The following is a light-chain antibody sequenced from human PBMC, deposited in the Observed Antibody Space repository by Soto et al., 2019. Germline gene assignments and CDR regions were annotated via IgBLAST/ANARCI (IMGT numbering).Light chain of an antibody. CDR3: CSYAASSTSHVV. CDR2: EGS. J-gene: IGLJ2*01. V-gene: IGLV2-23*01. CDR1: SSDVGSYNL. Sequence: QSALSPPASVSGSRGQSITISCTGTSSDVGSYNLVSWYQQHPGKAPKLMIYEGSKRPSGVSNRFSGSKSGNTASLTISGLQAEDEADYYCCSYAASSTSHVVFGGGTKLTVL.